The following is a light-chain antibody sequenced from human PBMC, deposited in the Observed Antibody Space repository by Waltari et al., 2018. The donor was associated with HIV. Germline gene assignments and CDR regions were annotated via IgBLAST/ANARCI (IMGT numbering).Light chain of an antibody. V-gene: IGLV2-23*02. Sequence: QSALTQPASVSGSPGQSIPISCTRTSSDVATYKLVSWYQQHPGKAPKLMIYEVSKRPSWVSDRFSGSKSGATASLTISGLQAEDEADYYCCSYVSNVIFGGGTKLTVL. CDR1: SSDVATYKL. CDR2: EVS. J-gene: IGLJ2*01. CDR3: CSYVSNVI.